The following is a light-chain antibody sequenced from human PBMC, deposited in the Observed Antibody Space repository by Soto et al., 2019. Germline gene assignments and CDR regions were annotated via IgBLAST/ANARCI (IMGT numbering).Light chain of an antibody. CDR3: HQSYSTPLT. CDR2: AAS. J-gene: IGKJ4*01. CDR1: QSISSY. V-gene: IGKV1-39*01. Sequence: DIQMTQSPSSLSASVGDRVTITCRASQSISSYLNWYQQKPGQAPKLLIYAASSLQSGVPSRFSSSGSATAFTITIISLQPEDDSTYYCHQSYSTPLTFGGGTKVDIK.